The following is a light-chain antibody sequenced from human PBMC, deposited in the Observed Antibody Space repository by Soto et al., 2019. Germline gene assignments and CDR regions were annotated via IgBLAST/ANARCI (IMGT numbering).Light chain of an antibody. CDR3: QQYYNWPRT. CDR2: GAS. CDR1: QSLGSD. V-gene: IGKV3-15*01. J-gene: IGKJ1*01. Sequence: VMTQSPATLSLSPGDTATLSCRASQSLGSDLAWYQQKPGQAPRLLIFGASARPTGIPARISGSGSGTEFTLTISSLRSEDFAVYFCQQYYNWPRTFGQGTKVE.